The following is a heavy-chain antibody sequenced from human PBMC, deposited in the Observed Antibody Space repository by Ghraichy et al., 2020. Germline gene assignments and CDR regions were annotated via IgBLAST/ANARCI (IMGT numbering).Heavy chain of an antibody. J-gene: IGHJ4*02. CDR2: IYYSGST. V-gene: IGHV4-39*01. CDR1: GGSISSSSYY. CDR3: ASGARVYDFWSGYYKRLDFDY. D-gene: IGHD3-3*01. Sequence: SETLSLTCTVSGGSISSSSYYWGWIRQPPGKGLEWIGSIYYSGSTYYNPSLKSRVTISVDTSKNQFSLKLSSVTAADTAVYYCASGARVYDFWSGYYKRLDFDYWGQGTLVTVSS.